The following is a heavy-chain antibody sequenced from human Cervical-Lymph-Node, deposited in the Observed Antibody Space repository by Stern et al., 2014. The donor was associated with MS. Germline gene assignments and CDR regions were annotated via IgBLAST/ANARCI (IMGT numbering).Heavy chain of an antibody. D-gene: IGHD5-24*01. Sequence: VQLVESGGGVVQPGTSLRLSCAASGFTFRRYGMHWVLQAPGQGLEWVALVWYDGSTAYYRNSVKGRFTISRDNSNNTLFLQMNSLTAEDTAVYYCARGHIPYAYNYLFDYWGQGTLVTVSS. V-gene: IGHV3-33*01. J-gene: IGHJ4*02. CDR2: VWYDGSTA. CDR3: ARGHIPYAYNYLFDY. CDR1: GFTFRRYG.